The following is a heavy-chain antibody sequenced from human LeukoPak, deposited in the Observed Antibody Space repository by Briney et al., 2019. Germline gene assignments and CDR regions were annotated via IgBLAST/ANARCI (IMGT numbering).Heavy chain of an antibody. Sequence: SEALSLTCTVSGGSITSSSDSCGWIRQPPGKGLEWIGSIYYSGSTYYNPSLKSRVTISVDTSKNQFSLKLISVTAADTAVYYCARGRAAAGHYYFDYWGQGTLVTVSS. J-gene: IGHJ4*02. D-gene: IGHD6-13*01. CDR3: ARGRAAAGHYYFDY. CDR2: IYYSGST. V-gene: IGHV4-39*01. CDR1: GGSITSSSDS.